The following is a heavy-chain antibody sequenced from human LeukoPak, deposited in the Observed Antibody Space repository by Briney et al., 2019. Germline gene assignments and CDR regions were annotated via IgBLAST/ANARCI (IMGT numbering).Heavy chain of an antibody. J-gene: IGHJ4*02. Sequence: GGSLRLSCAASGFTFSSYSMNWVRQAPGKGLEWVANIKQDGSERYYVDSVKGRFTISRDNAKNSLYLQMNSLRAEDTAVYYCATSSSGWYGDYWGQGTLVTVSS. CDR1: GFTFSSYS. V-gene: IGHV3-7*01. D-gene: IGHD6-19*01. CDR2: IKQDGSER. CDR3: ATSSSGWYGDY.